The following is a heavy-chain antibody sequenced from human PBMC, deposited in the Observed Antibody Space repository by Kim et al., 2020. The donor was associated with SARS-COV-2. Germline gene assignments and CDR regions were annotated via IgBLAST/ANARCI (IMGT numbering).Heavy chain of an antibody. Sequence: SYIYYADSVKGRFTISRDNAKNSLYLQMNSLRAEDTAVYYCARAAYGRDYWGQGTLVTVSS. V-gene: IGHV3-21*01. D-gene: IGHD2-21*01. CDR2: SYI. J-gene: IGHJ4*02. CDR3: ARAAYGRDY.